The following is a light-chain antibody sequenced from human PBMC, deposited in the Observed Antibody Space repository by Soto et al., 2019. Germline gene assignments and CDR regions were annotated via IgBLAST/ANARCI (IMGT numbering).Light chain of an antibody. Sequence: EIVLTQSPATLSLSPGERVTLSCRASQSVSSYLAWYQQKPGQAPRLLIYDASARATGIPARFSGSGSGTDFTLTISSLEPEDFAVYYCQQRSNLMYTFGQGTKLEIK. J-gene: IGKJ2*01. CDR1: QSVSSY. CDR2: DAS. CDR3: QQRSNLMYT. V-gene: IGKV3-11*01.